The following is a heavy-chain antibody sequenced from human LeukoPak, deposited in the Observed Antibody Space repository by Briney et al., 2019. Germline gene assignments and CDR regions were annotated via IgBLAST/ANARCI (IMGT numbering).Heavy chain of an antibody. CDR1: GYTFTSYG. CDR2: ISAYNGNT. V-gene: IGHV1-18*01. Sequence: ASVKVSCKASGYTFTSYGISSVRQAPGQGLEWMGWISAYNGNTNYAQKLQGRVTMTTDTSTSTAYMELRSQRSDDTAVYYCARVEDFGVVIIPVFKGFDPWGQGTLVTVSS. J-gene: IGHJ5*02. CDR3: ARVEDFGVVIIPVFKGFDP. D-gene: IGHD3-3*01.